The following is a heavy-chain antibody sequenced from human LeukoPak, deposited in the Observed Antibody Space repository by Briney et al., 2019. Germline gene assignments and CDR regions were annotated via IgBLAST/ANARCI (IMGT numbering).Heavy chain of an antibody. D-gene: IGHD6-19*01. CDR1: GDSISSSSYY. Sequence: SGTLSLTCTVSGDSISSSSYYWGWIRQPPGKGLEWIGSIYYSGSTYYNPSLKSRVTISVDTSKNQFSLKLSSVTAADTAVYYCARHSRTPGIAVAGRLDWGQGTLVTVSS. CDR2: IYYSGST. V-gene: IGHV4-39*01. CDR3: ARHSRTPGIAVAGRLD. J-gene: IGHJ4*02.